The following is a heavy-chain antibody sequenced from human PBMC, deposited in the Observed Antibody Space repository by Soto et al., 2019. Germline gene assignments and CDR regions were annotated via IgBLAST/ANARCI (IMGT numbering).Heavy chain of an antibody. J-gene: IGHJ4*02. CDR2: ISTYNGDT. CDR1: GYTFTQYG. Sequence: ASGKVPCKSSGYTFTQYGITWGRQAPGQGLEWMGWISTYNGDTKYAQRFQDRVTMTTDTSTSTAYMDLRSLRSDDTAVYFCARALSGTTAVAYWGQGILVTVSS. D-gene: IGHD1-7*01. V-gene: IGHV1-18*01. CDR3: ARALSGTTAVAY.